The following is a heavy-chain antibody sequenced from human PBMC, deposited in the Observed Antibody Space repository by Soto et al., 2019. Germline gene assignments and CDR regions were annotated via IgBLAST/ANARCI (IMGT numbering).Heavy chain of an antibody. J-gene: IGHJ1*01. CDR1: GGSFSGYY. V-gene: IGHV4-34*01. CDR2: INHSGST. D-gene: IGHD4-17*01. Sequence: PSETLSLTCAVYGGSFSGYYWSWIRQPPGKGLEWIGEINHSGSTNYNPSLKSRVTISVDTSKNQFSLKLSSVTAADTAVYYCARERGTTVTTKYFQHWGQGTLVTVSS. CDR3: ARERGTTVTTKYFQH.